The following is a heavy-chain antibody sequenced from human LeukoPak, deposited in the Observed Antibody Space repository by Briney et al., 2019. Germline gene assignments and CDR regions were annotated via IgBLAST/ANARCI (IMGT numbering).Heavy chain of an antibody. D-gene: IGHD3-3*01. CDR1: EFTVSNYY. Sequence: GGSLRLSCAASEFTVSNYYMTWVRQAPGEGLELVSVIYSGGGTYYADSGKGRFTISRDNSENTLYLQMNSLRAEDTAVYYCARVPFYDFWSGPGYFDYWGQGILVTVSP. V-gene: IGHV3-66*01. J-gene: IGHJ4*02. CDR2: IYSGGGT. CDR3: ARVPFYDFWSGPGYFDY.